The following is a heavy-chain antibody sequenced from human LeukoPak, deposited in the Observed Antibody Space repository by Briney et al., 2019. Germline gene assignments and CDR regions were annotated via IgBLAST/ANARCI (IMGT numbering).Heavy chain of an antibody. D-gene: IGHD3-10*01. CDR2: IYYSGST. V-gene: IGHV4-39*01. CDR1: GGSISSSSYY. Sequence: SETLSLTCTVSGGSISSSSYYWGWIRQPPGKGLEWIGSIYYSGSTYYNPSLKSRVTISVDTSKNQFPLKLSSVTAAGTAVYYCARHKSLLSAFDIWGQGTMVTVSS. CDR3: ARHKSLLSAFDI. J-gene: IGHJ3*02.